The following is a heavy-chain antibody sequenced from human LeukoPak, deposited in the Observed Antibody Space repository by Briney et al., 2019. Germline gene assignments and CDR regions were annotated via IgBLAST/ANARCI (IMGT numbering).Heavy chain of an antibody. CDR2: IYPGDSDT. V-gene: IGHV5-51*01. J-gene: IGHJ6*03. Sequence: GESLKISCKGSGYSFTSYWIGWVRQLPGKGLEWMGIIYPGDSDTRYSPSFQGQVTISADKSISTAYLQWSSLKASDTATYYCARHGGGPYYYYYMDVWGKGTTVTVSS. CDR3: ARHGGGPYYYYYMDV. D-gene: IGHD2-15*01. CDR1: GYSFTSYW.